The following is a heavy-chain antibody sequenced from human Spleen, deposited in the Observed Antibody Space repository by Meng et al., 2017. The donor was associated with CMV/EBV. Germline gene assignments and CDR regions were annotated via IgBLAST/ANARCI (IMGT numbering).Heavy chain of an antibody. CDR2: ISGNTGFI. V-gene: IGHV3-9*01. J-gene: IGHJ6*02. D-gene: IGHD2-21*02. CDR3: TKGGGERVTFDAMDV. Sequence: SLMISCTASGFTFDDFAMHWVRQTPGEGLEWVSGISGNTGFIGYADSVKGRFTISRDNAKKTLSLQINILRAEDTALYYCTKGGGERVTFDAMDVWGQGTTVTVSS. CDR1: GFTFDDFA.